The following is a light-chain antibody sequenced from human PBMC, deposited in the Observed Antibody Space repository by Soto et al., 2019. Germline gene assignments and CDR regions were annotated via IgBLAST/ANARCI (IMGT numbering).Light chain of an antibody. V-gene: IGKV3-11*01. J-gene: IGKJ4*01. CDR1: QSVSSY. Sequence: EIVLTQSPATLSLSPGDRATLSCRASQSVSSYLAWYQQKPGQAPRLLIYDACNRAAGIPARFSGSGSGKDFTLTITGLEPEDFAVYYCQQRSNWPSTFGGETNVEIK. CDR2: DAC. CDR3: QQRSNWPST.